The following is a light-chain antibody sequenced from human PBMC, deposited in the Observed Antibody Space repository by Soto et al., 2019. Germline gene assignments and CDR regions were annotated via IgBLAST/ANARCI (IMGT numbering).Light chain of an antibody. CDR1: QSVDII. V-gene: IGKV3-15*01. CDR3: QQYRSWPRT. Sequence: EILLTQSAATLPVSPGERFTLSCRASQSVDIILAWYQQKPGQAPRLLIYGASTRATAMPGTFSGRGSGTEFTLTISSLRPEDFAVYYCQQYRSWPRTFGQGTKVDSK. J-gene: IGKJ1*01. CDR2: GAS.